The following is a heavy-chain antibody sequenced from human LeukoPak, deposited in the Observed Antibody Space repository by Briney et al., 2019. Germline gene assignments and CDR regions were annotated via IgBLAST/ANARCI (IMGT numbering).Heavy chain of an antibody. CDR3: ASDSGEYSSSSSFDY. CDR2: INPNSGGT. D-gene: IGHD6-6*01. CDR1: GYTFTGYY. Sequence: GASVKVSCKASGYTFTGYYMHWVRQAPGQGLEWMGWINPNSGGTNYAQKFQGRVTMTRDTSISTAYMELSRLRSDDTAVYYCASDSGEYSSSSSFDYWGQGTLVTVSS. J-gene: IGHJ4*02. V-gene: IGHV1-2*02.